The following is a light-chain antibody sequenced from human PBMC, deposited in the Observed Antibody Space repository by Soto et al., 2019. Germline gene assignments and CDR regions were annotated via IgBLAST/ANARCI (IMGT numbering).Light chain of an antibody. J-gene: IGLJ2*01. CDR2: AVS. CDR3: SSYVGSDNLV. CDR1: SSDVGAYNY. Sequence: QSALTQPPSASGSPGQSVTISCTGTSSDVGAYNYVSWYQQHPGKAPKLMIYAVSKRPSGVPDRFSGSKSGTTASLTVSGLPPEDEADYYCSSYVGSDNLVFGGGTKLTVL. V-gene: IGLV2-8*01.